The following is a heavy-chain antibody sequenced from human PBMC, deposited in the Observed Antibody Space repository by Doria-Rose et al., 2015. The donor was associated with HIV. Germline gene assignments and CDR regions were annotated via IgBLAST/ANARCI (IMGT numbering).Heavy chain of an antibody. Sequence: QVQLVQSGAEVKKPGASVKVSCKASGYAFTGYYINWVRRAPGQGLEWMALINPSGATTSTAQKSQGRLTMTRDKSTNTVYMELSSLTSEDTAVYYCARRSPPAGPSQWAFDIWGQGTMVTVSS. CDR1: GYAFTGYY. D-gene: IGHD2-8*01. CDR3: ARRSPPAGPSQWAFDI. J-gene: IGHJ3*02. CDR2: INPSGATT. V-gene: IGHV1-46*01.